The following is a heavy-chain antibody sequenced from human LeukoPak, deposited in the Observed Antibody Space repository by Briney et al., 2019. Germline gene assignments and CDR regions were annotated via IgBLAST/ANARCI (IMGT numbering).Heavy chain of an antibody. CDR1: GFTFSRYD. D-gene: IGHD6-19*01. V-gene: IGHV3-13*01. CDR2: IGTAGDT. CDR3: ARAVAGTTWFDP. J-gene: IGHJ5*02. Sequence: PGGSLRLSCAASGFTFSRYDMHWVRQATGKGLEWVSGIGTAGDTYYIGSVKGRFTISRENAKNSLYLQMDSLRAGDTAVYYCARAVAGTTWFDPWGQGTLVTVSS.